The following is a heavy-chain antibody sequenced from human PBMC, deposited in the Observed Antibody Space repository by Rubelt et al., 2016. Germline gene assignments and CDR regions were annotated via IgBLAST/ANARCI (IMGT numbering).Heavy chain of an antibody. CDR3: ARRYDSSGYYSLLYGMDV. D-gene: IGHD3-22*01. CDR1: GGSFSGYY. Sequence: QVQLQQWGAGLLKPSETLSLTCAVYGGSFSGYYWSWIRQPPGKGLEWIGEINHSGSTNYNPSLKSRVTISVDTSKNQLSRKLSSVTAADTAVYYCARRYDSSGYYSLLYGMDVWGQGTTVTVSS. CDR2: INHSGST. V-gene: IGHV4-34*01. J-gene: IGHJ6*02.